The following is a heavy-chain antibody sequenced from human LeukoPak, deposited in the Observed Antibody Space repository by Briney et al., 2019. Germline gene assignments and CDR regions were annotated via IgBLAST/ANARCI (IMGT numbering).Heavy chain of an antibody. CDR3: ARVGTYYDFWSGYYREIGWFDP. CDR1: GGSISSYY. J-gene: IGHJ5*02. Sequence: SETLSLTCTVSGGSISSYYWSWIRQPPGKGLEWIGYIYYSGSTNYNPSLKSRVTISVDTSKNQFSLKLSSVTAADTAVYYCARVGTYYDFWSGYYREIGWFDPWGQGTLVTVSS. CDR2: IYYSGST. D-gene: IGHD3-3*01. V-gene: IGHV4-59*01.